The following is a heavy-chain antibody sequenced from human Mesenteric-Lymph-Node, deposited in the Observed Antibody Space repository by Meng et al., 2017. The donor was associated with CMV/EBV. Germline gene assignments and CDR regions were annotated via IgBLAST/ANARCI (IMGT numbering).Heavy chain of an antibody. J-gene: IGHJ5*01. CDR2: IKQDGTEI. CDR3: ARGLRVVDPHWLDS. D-gene: IGHD2-15*01. Sequence: GGSLRLSCAASGFTLNNDWMNWVRQAPGKGLEWVANIKQDGTEIHYVDFVKGRFTISRDNAKNSLYLQMRGLRVEDTAVYYCARGLRVVDPHWLDSWGQGTLVTVSS. CDR1: GFTLNNDW. V-gene: IGHV3-7*01.